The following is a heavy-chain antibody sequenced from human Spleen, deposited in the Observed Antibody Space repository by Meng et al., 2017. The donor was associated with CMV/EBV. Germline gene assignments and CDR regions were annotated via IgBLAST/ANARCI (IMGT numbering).Heavy chain of an antibody. CDR3: ARGRHFVVVPAAMAPRFAPNVQYYYYGMDV. CDR1: GYTFTSYG. Sequence: ASVKVSCKASGYTFTSYGISWVRQAPGQGLEWMGWISAYNGNTNYAQKLQGRVTMTTDTSTSTAYMELRSLRSDDTAVYYCARGRHFVVVPAAMAPRFAPNVQYYYYGMDVWGQGTTVTVSS. CDR2: ISAYNGNT. J-gene: IGHJ6*02. D-gene: IGHD2-2*01. V-gene: IGHV1-18*01.